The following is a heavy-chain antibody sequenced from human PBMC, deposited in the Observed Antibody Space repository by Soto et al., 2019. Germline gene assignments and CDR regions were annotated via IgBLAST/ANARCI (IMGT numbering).Heavy chain of an antibody. CDR3: ARVRRYCSSTSCNYYYGMDV. CDR1: GYTFTSYA. D-gene: IGHD2-2*01. Sequence: AASVKVSCKASGYTFTSYAMHWVRQAPGQRLEWMGWINAGNGNTKYSQKFQGRVTITRDTSASTAYMELSSLRSEDTAVYYCARVRRYCSSTSCNYYYGMDVWGQGTTVTV. CDR2: INAGNGNT. J-gene: IGHJ6*02. V-gene: IGHV1-3*01.